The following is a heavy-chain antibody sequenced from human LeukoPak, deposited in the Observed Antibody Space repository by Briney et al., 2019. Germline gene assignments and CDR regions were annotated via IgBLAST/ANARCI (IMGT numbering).Heavy chain of an antibody. D-gene: IGHD6-6*01. Sequence: ASVKVSCKASGYTFTSYAMHWVRQAPGQRLEWMGWINAGNGNTKYSQKFQGRVTITRDTSASTADMELSSLRSEDTAVYYCARSGSKGAARPEYYGMDVWGQGTTVTVSS. CDR2: INAGNGNT. J-gene: IGHJ6*02. V-gene: IGHV1-3*01. CDR3: ARSGSKGAARPEYYGMDV. CDR1: GYTFTSYA.